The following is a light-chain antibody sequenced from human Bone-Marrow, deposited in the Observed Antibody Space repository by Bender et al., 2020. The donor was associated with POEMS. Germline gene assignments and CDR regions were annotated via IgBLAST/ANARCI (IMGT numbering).Light chain of an antibody. CDR2: GVT. V-gene: IGLV2-14*03. CDR1: SSDVGRFNY. J-gene: IGLJ1*01. CDR3: SSLTSTSTHV. Sequence: QSVLTQPASVSGSPGQSITISCTGTSSDVGRFNYVSWYLQHPGKAPKLIIYGVTNRPSGVSNRFSGSKSGNTASLTISGLQAEDEADYYCSSLTSTSTHVFGPGTKVTVL.